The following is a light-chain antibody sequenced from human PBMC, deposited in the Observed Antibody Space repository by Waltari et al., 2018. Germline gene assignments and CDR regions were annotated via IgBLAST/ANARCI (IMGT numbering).Light chain of an antibody. V-gene: IGKV4-1*01. CDR3: HQYGNSAPFT. J-gene: IGKJ3*01. Sequence: DIVMTQSPDSLAVSLGERATINCKSSQSILFSSTNKSYLAWYQQKPGQSPKLVIYWASTRESGVPDRFSGSGSGTDFTLTISRLEPEDLAVYYCHQYGNSAPFTFGPGTKVDIK. CDR2: WAS. CDR1: QSILFSSTNKSY.